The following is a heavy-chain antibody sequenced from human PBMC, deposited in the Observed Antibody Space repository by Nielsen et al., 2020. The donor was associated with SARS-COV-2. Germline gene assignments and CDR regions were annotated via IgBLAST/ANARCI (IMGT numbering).Heavy chain of an antibody. CDR2: ISAST. V-gene: IGHV3-23*01. Sequence: GESLKISCVVSGFTISTYAMSWVRQAPGKGLEWVSAISASTYYADSVKGRFTISRDNSKNTLYLQMNSLRAEDTAVYYCARGQDSTPDYWGQGTLVTVSS. CDR1: GFTISTYA. D-gene: IGHD2-15*01. J-gene: IGHJ4*02. CDR3: ARGQDSTPDY.